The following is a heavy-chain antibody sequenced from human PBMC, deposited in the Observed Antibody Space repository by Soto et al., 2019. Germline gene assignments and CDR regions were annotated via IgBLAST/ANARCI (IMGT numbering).Heavy chain of an antibody. CDR3: TRANWYSEY. CDR2: IYYNGNT. Sequence: QVQLQESGPGLVKPSETLSLTCTVSGGSISNHYWSWIRQPRGKGLEWIGYIYYNGNTNYNPPLKSRVTMSVDTSKNQISLKLSSVTAADTAVYYCTRANWYSEYWGQGTLVTVSS. D-gene: IGHD7-27*01. J-gene: IGHJ4*02. CDR1: GGSISNHY. V-gene: IGHV4-59*11.